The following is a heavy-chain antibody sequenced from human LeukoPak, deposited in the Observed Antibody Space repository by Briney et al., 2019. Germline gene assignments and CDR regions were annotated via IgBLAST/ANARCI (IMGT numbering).Heavy chain of an antibody. D-gene: IGHD4-17*01. J-gene: IGHJ6*02. CDR1: GGSISSYY. V-gene: IGHV4-59*01. CDR3: ARNSDYALLGMDV. Sequence: PSETLSPTCTVSGGSISSYYWSRIRQPPGKGLEWIGYIYYSGSTNYNPSLKSRVTISVDTSKNQFSLKLSSVTAADTAVYYCARNSDYALLGMDVWGQGTTVTVSS. CDR2: IYYSGST.